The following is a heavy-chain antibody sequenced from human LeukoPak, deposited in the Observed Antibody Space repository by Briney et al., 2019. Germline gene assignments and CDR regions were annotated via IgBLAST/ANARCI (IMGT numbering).Heavy chain of an antibody. CDR2: INNDGSGT. CDR3: ARDRHGDY. J-gene: IGHJ4*02. V-gene: IGHV3-74*01. Sequence: PGGSLRLPCAASGFTFSDHYMDWVRQAPGKGLVWVSHINNDGSGTNYADSVKGRFTISRDNAKNTLYLQMNSLRAEDTAVYYCARDRHGDYWGQGTLVTVSS. CDR1: GFTFSDHY.